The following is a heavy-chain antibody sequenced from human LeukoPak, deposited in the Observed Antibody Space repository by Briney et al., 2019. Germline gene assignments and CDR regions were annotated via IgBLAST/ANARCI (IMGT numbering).Heavy chain of an antibody. Sequence: GGSLRLSCAASGFTFSSYAMSWVRQAPGKGLEWVSTISGSGGSTYYADSVKGRFTISRDNSKNTLSLRMNSLRAEDTAIYYCAKEYSSGWYYFVYWGREPWSPSPQ. CDR2: ISGSGGST. D-gene: IGHD6-19*01. CDR3: AKEYSSGWYYFVY. V-gene: IGHV3-23*01. CDR1: GFTFSSYA. J-gene: IGHJ4*02.